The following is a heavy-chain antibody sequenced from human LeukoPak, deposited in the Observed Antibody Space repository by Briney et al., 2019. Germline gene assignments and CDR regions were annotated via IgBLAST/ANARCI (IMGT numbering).Heavy chain of an antibody. J-gene: IGHJ4*02. Sequence: GRSLRLSCAASGFTFSSYGMHWVRQAPGKGLEWVAVISYDGSNKYYADSVKGRFTISRDNSKNTLYLQMNSLRAEDTAVYYCAKGLLSRYQLPSIRYWGQGTLVTVSS. D-gene: IGHD2-2*01. CDR1: GFTFSSYG. CDR3: AKGLLSRYQLPSIRY. CDR2: ISYDGSNK. V-gene: IGHV3-30*18.